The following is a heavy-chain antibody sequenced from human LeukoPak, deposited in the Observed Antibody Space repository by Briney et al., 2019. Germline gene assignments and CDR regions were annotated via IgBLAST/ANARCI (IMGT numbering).Heavy chain of an antibody. D-gene: IGHD3-10*01. CDR2: IIPIFGTA. Sequence: SVKVSCKASGGTFSSYAISWVRQAPGPGLEWMGGIIPIFGTANYAQKFQGRVTITADESTSTAYMELSSLRSEDTAVYYCARVGYYGSGSYYMTGQFDPWGQGTLVTVSS. CDR3: ARVGYYGSGSYYMTGQFDP. J-gene: IGHJ5*02. V-gene: IGHV1-69*01. CDR1: GGTFSSYA.